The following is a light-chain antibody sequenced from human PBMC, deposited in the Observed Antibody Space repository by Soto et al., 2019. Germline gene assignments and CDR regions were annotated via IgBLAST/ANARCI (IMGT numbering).Light chain of an antibody. J-gene: IGLJ2*01. V-gene: IGLV2-14*03. CDR2: YVS. Sequence: QSVLAQPASVSGSPGQSITISCTGTSSDIGAFNYVSWYQQHPGDAPKLLIFYVSDRPSGISVRFSASKSGNTASLTISGLQTEDEAHYFCSSYAANNTVLFGGGTKLTVL. CDR3: SSYAANNTVL. CDR1: SSDIGAFNY.